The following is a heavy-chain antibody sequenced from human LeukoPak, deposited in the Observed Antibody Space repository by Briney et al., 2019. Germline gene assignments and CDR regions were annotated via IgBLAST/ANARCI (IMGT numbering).Heavy chain of an antibody. CDR1: GFTFSSYD. CDR3: ARGVAAPNWFDP. J-gene: IGHJ5*02. CDR2: ISSRNSTL. D-gene: IGHD2-15*01. V-gene: IGHV3-48*04. Sequence: SGGSLRLSCAASGFTFSSYDTNWVRQAPGKGLEWDAYISSRNSTLRYADSVKGRFTISRDNAKKSVFLQMNSLRAEDTAVYYCARGVAAPNWFDPWGQGTLVTVS.